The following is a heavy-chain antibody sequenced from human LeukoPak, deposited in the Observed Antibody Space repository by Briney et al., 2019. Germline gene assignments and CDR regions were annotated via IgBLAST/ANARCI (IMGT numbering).Heavy chain of an antibody. CDR3: ARVIAARNGGRDY. D-gene: IGHD6-6*01. CDR2: INPNSGGT. J-gene: IGHJ4*02. CDR1: GYTFTGYY. Sequence: GASVKVSCKASGYTFTGYYMHWVRQAPGQGLEWMGWINPNSGGTNYAQKFQGRVTMTRDTSISTAYMELSRLRSDDTAVYYCARVIAARNGGRDYWGQGTLVTVSS. V-gene: IGHV1-2*02.